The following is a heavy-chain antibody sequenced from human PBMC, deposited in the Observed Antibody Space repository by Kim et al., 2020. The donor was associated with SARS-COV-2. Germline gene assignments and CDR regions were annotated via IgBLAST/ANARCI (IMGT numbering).Heavy chain of an antibody. Sequence: GGSLRLSCAASGFTVSSYWMHWVRHAPGKGLIWVSRISDDGTSTYYADSVKGRFTISRDSATNTLFLQMNSLRVEDTGVYFCARGKEPHGGFDPWGQGTLVTVSS. J-gene: IGHJ5*02. CDR3: ARGKEPHGGFDP. V-gene: IGHV3-74*01. CDR2: ISDDGTST. D-gene: IGHD4-17*01. CDR1: GFTVSSYW.